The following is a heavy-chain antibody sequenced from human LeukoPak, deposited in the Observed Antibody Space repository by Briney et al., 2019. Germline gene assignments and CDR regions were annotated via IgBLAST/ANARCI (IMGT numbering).Heavy chain of an antibody. D-gene: IGHD6-13*01. J-gene: IGHJ4*02. CDR3: EKSPGLRPLYSSSWYWGY. CDR2: ISGSGGST. V-gene: IGHV3-23*01. Sequence: GGSLRLSCAASGFTFSSYAMSWVRQAPGKGLEWVSAISGSGGSTYYADSVKGRFTISRDNSKNTLYLQMNSLRAEDTAVYYCEKSPGLRPLYSSSWYWGYWGQGTLVTVSS. CDR1: GFTFSSYA.